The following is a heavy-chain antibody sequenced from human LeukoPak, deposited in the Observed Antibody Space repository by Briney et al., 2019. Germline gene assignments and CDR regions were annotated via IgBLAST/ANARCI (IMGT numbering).Heavy chain of an antibody. CDR2: IYHSGST. Sequence: SETLSLTCTVSGYSISSGYYWGWIRQPPGKGLEWIGSIYHSGSTYYNPSLKSRVTISVDTSKNQFSLKLSSVTAADTAVYYCARNSGSYSFNYFDYWGQGTLVTVSS. V-gene: IGHV4-38-2*02. CDR3: ARNSGSYSFNYFDY. J-gene: IGHJ4*02. CDR1: GYSISSGYY. D-gene: IGHD1-26*01.